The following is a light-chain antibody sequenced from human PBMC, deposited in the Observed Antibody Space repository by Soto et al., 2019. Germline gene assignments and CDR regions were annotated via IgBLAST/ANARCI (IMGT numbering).Light chain of an antibody. CDR2: WAS. CDR3: QQYYSTPRT. J-gene: IGKJ1*01. CDR1: QSVLYSTNNTNY. Sequence: DIVMTHSPDSLAVSLGERATINCKSSQSVLYSTNNTNYLAWYQQKPGQPPKLLIYWASTRESGVPDRFSGSGSGTDFTLTISSLKAEDVAVYYCQQYYSTPRTFGQGTKVEIK. V-gene: IGKV4-1*01.